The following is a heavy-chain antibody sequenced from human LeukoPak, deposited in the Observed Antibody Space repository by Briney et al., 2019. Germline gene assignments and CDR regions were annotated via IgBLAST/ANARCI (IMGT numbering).Heavy chain of an antibody. Sequence: TPSETLSLTCAVYGGSFSGYYWSWIRQPPGKGLEWIGEINHSGSTNYNPSLKSRVTISVDTSKNQFSLKLSSVTVADTAVYYCARGRNHVMKMATTPLDYWGQGTLVTVSS. CDR3: ARGRNHVMKMATTPLDY. CDR2: INHSGST. J-gene: IGHJ4*02. CDR1: GGSFSGYY. V-gene: IGHV4-34*01. D-gene: IGHD5-24*01.